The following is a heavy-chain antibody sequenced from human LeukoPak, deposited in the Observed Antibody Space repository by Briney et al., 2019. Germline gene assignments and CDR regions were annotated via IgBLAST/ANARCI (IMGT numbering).Heavy chain of an antibody. CDR1: GFTFSSYA. Sequence: GGSLRLSCAASGFTFSSYAMNWVRQAPGKGLEWVAVISYDGSNKYYADSVKGRFTISRDNSKNTLYLQMNSLRAEDTAVYYCATLWFGELKTYYFYYYGVGVWGQGTTVTVSS. CDR3: ATLWFGELKTYYFYYYGVGV. J-gene: IGHJ6*02. V-gene: IGHV3-30-3*01. CDR2: ISYDGSNK. D-gene: IGHD3-10*01.